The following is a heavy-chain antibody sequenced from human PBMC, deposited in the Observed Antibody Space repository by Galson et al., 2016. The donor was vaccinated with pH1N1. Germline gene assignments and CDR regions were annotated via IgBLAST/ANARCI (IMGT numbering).Heavy chain of an antibody. Sequence: LRLSCAASGFTFDDYAMHWVRQAPGKGLEWVSGISWNSGSIGYADSVKGRFTISRDNAKNSLYLQMNSLRAEDTALYYCAKVTSFLWGAFDIWGQGTMVTVSS. J-gene: IGHJ3*02. CDR3: AKVTSFLWGAFDI. V-gene: IGHV3-9*01. CDR2: ISWNSGSI. D-gene: IGHD2/OR15-2a*01. CDR1: GFTFDDYA.